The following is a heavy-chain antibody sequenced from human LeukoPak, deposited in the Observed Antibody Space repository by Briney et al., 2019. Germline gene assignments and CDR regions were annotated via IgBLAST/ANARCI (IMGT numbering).Heavy chain of an antibody. V-gene: IGHV3-21*01. CDR3: ARDRNWNYDY. D-gene: IGHD1-7*01. Sequence: GGSLRLSCAASGFTFSDYTMDWVRQAPGKGLEWVSSIGGSGDSIYYADSVKGRFTISRDNAKNSLDLQMNRLRAEDTAVYYCARDRNWNYDYWGQGTLVTVSS. CDR2: IGGSGDSI. J-gene: IGHJ4*02. CDR1: GFTFSDYT.